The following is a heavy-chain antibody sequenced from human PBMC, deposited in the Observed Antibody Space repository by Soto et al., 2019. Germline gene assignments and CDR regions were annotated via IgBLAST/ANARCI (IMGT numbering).Heavy chain of an antibody. Sequence: QVQLVESGGGVVQPGRSLRLSCAASGFTFSSYGMHWVRQAPGKGLEGVAVIWYDGSNKYYADSVKGRFTISRDNSKNTLYLQMNSLRAEDTAVYYCARDRATGTYDYWGQGTLVTVSS. J-gene: IGHJ4*02. CDR2: IWYDGSNK. D-gene: IGHD1-1*01. CDR1: GFTFSSYG. CDR3: ARDRATGTYDY. V-gene: IGHV3-33*01.